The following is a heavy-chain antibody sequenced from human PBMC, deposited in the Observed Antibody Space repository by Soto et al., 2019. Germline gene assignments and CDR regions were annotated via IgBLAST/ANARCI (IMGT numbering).Heavy chain of an antibody. D-gene: IGHD3-22*01. CDR3: ARDWGYDSSGYPYYYYGMDV. CDR1: GGSISSYY. J-gene: IGHJ6*02. CDR2: IYYSGST. Sequence: KPSETLSLTCTVSGGSISSYYWSWIRQPPGKGLEWIGYIYYSGSTNYNPSLKSRVTISVDTSKNQFSLKLSSVTAADTAVYYCARDWGYDSSGYPYYYYGMDVWGQGTTVTVSS. V-gene: IGHV4-59*01.